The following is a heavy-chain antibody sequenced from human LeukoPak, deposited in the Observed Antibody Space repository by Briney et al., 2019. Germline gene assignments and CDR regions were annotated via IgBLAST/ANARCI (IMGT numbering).Heavy chain of an antibody. CDR2: IYHSGST. J-gene: IGHJ4*02. D-gene: IGHD2-8*02. CDR1: GYSISSGYY. V-gene: IGHV4-38-2*02. CDR3: ARTGDGTADY. Sequence: KTSETLSLTCTVSGYSISSGYYWGWIRQPPGKGLEWIGSIYHSGSTYYNPSLKSRVTISVDTSKNQFSLKLSSVTAADTAVYYCARTGDGTADYWGQGTLVTVSS.